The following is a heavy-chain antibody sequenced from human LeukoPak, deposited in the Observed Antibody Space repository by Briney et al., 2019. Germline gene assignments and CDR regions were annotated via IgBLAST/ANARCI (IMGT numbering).Heavy chain of an antibody. Sequence: ASMKVSCKASGYTFTSYYMHWVRQAPGQGLEWMGIINPSGGSTSYAQKFQGRVTMTRDMSTSTVYMELSSLRSEDTAVYYCARNMVRGVNFDAFDIWGQGTMVTVSS. V-gene: IGHV1-46*01. CDR3: ARNMVRGVNFDAFDI. CDR2: INPSGGST. CDR1: GYTFTSYY. D-gene: IGHD3-10*01. J-gene: IGHJ3*02.